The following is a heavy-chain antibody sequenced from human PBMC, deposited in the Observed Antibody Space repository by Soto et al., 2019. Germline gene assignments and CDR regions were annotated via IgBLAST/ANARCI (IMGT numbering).Heavy chain of an antibody. Sequence: QVHLVQSGAEVTKPGASVKVSCKASGYTFTSYGITWVRQAPGQGLEWMGWISAHNGNTDDARKLQGRVIVTRDTSTSTAYMELRSLRSDDTAVYYCARGRYGDYWGQGARVTVSS. CDR1: GYTFTSYG. D-gene: IGHD1-1*01. J-gene: IGHJ4*02. V-gene: IGHV1-18*01. CDR2: ISAHNGNT. CDR3: ARGRYGDY.